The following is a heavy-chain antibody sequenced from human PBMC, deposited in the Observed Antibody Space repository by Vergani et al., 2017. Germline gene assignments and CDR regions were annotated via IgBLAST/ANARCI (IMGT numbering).Heavy chain of an antibody. J-gene: IGHJ4*02. CDR2: ISAYNGNT. V-gene: IGHV1-18*04. CDR3: ARAGVGDSRGYYCGLVADY. CDR1: GYTFTSYG. Sequence: QVQLVQSGAEVKKPGASVKVSCKASGYTFTSYGISWVRQAPGQGLEWMGWISAYNGNTNYAQKLQGRVTMTTDTSTRTAYMELRSLRSDDTAVYYCARAGVGDSRGYYCGLVADYWGQGTLVTVSS. D-gene: IGHD3-22*01.